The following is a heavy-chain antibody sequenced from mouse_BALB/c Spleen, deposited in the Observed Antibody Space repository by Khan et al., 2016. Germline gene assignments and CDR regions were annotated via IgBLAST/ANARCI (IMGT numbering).Heavy chain of an antibody. CDR1: GYSITSDYA. J-gene: IGHJ1*01. CDR3: VRGRYYGSRGYFDV. Sequence: EVQLQESGPGLVKPSQSLSLTCTVTGYSITSDYAWNWIRQFPGNKLEWMGYITYSGSTSYNPYLKSRISITRDTSKNQFFLQLNSVTTEDTATXYCVRGRYYGSRGYFDVWGAGTTVTVSS. V-gene: IGHV3-2*02. CDR2: ITYSGST. D-gene: IGHD1-1*01.